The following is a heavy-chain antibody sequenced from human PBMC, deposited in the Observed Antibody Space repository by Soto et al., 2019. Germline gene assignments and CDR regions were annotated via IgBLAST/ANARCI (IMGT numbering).Heavy chain of an antibody. Sequence: EVQLLESGGGLVQPGGTLRLSGAASGVTFSTNSMTWVRQAPGKGLEWVCGISGGGDSTHYGDSVKGRFTISRDNSKNMVYRQMNSLTADDTAVYFCSKWDGYGDQWGQGTLVTVSS. CDR2: ISGGGDST. CDR1: GVTFSTNS. CDR3: SKWDGYGDQ. V-gene: IGHV3-23*01. J-gene: IGHJ5*02. D-gene: IGHD5-12*01.